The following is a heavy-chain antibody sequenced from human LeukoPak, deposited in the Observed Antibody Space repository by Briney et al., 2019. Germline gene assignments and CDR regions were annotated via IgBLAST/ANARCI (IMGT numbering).Heavy chain of an antibody. V-gene: IGHV1-8*02. CDR2: MNPNSGNT. J-gene: IGHJ3*02. CDR3: TRGRYYASGTYTALDI. D-gene: IGHD3-10*01. CDR1: GGTFSSYA. Sequence: GASVKVSCKASGGTFSSYAISWVRQAPGQGLEWMGWMNPNSGNTGYAQNFQGRVTMTRDTSISTAYMELSSLRSEDTAVYYCTRGRYYASGTYTALDIWGQGTMVTVSS.